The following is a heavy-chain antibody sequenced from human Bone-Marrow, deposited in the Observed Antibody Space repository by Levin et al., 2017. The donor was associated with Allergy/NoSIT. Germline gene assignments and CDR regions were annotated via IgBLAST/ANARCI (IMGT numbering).Heavy chain of an antibody. CDR3: AKVDCGVRGCRKLDY. Sequence: QAGGSLRLSCAASGITFSRHAMNWVRQAPGKGLEWVSAITGGGGDTYYADSVKGRFTISRDNSKNTLYLQMNSLRAEDTAIYYCAKVDCGVRGCRKLDYWGQGTLVTVSS. V-gene: IGHV3-23*01. CDR1: GITFSRHA. D-gene: IGHD4/OR15-4a*01. CDR2: ITGGGGDT. J-gene: IGHJ4*02.